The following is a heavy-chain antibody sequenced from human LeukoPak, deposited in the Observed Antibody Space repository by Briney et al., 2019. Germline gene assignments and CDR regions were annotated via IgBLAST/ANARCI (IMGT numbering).Heavy chain of an antibody. CDR1: GFTFSSYG. J-gene: IGHJ5*02. CDR2: IWHDGSSK. V-gene: IGHV3-33*01. Sequence: GRSLRLSCAASGFTFSSYGMHWVRQAPGKGLEWVAVIWHDGSSKYYADSVKGRVTISRDNPKNTLYLQMNSLRVEDTAVYYCARDFGDPWGQGTLVTVSS. CDR3: ARDFGDP. D-gene: IGHD3-10*01.